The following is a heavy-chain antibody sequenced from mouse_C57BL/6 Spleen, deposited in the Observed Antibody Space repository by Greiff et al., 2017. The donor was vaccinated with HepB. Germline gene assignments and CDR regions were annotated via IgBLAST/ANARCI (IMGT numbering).Heavy chain of an antibody. J-gene: IGHJ3*01. CDR1: GFNIKDYY. V-gene: IGHV14-2*01. D-gene: IGHD2-5*01. Sequence: VHVKQSGAELVKPGASVKLSCTASGFNIKDYYMHWVKQRPEQGLEWIGRIDPEDGDTKYAPKFQGKATITADTSSNTAYLQLSSLTSEDTAVYYWAGDLYSNFFAYWGQGTLVTVSA. CDR3: AGDLYSNFFAY. CDR2: IDPEDGDT.